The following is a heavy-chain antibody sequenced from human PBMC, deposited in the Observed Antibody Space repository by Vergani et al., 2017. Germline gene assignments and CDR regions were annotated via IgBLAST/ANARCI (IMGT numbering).Heavy chain of an antibody. D-gene: IGHD2-2*01. V-gene: IGHV3-21*01. Sequence: EVQLVESGGGLVKPGGSLRLSCAASGFTFSSYSMNWVRQAPGKGLEWVSSISSSSSYIYYADSVKGRFTISRDNAKNSLYLQMNSLRAEDTAVYYCASQVYCSSTSCYVGSYYYMDVWGKGTTVTVSS. CDR2: ISSSSSYI. CDR3: ASQVYCSSTSCYVGSYYYMDV. J-gene: IGHJ6*03. CDR1: GFTFSSYS.